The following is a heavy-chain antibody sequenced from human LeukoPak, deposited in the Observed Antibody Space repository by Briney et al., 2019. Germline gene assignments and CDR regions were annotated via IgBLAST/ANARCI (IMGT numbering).Heavy chain of an antibody. CDR1: GLNCGKEG. Sequence: GGALTLSCAASGLNCGKEGMSGVREAPGKGLEWGGRIKSKTDGGTTDYAAPVKVRFTISRDDSKNTLYLQMNSLKTEDTAVYYCTTSYPDDFWSGKRVRWGQGTLVTVSS. CDR2: IKSKTDGGTT. V-gene: IGHV3-15*01. CDR3: TTSYPDDFWSGKRVR. J-gene: IGHJ4*02. D-gene: IGHD3-3*01.